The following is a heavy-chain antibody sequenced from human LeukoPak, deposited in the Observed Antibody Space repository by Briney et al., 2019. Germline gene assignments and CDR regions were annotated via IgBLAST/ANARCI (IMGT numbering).Heavy chain of an antibody. V-gene: IGHV4-39*01. CDR2: IYYSGST. J-gene: IGHJ4*02. CDR3: ARLGSYDFWSGYLNQYYFDY. Sequence: PSETLSLTCTVSGGSISSSSYYWGWIRQPPGKGLEWIGSIYYSGSTYYNPSLKSRVTISVDTSKNQFSLKLSSVTAADTAVYYRARLGSYDFWSGYLNQYYFDYWGQGTLVTVSS. D-gene: IGHD3-3*01. CDR1: GGSISSSSYY.